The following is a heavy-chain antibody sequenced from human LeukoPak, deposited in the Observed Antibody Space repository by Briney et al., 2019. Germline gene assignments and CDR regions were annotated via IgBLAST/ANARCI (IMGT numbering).Heavy chain of an antibody. J-gene: IGHJ4*02. V-gene: IGHV3-74*01. CDR3: ARDADFEAAAGTNY. D-gene: IGHD6-13*01. CDR1: GFTFSSYW. Sequence: GGSLRLSCAASGFTFSSYWMHWVRQAPGKGLVWVSLINSDGSSTSYADSVKGRFTISRDNAKNTLYLQMNSLRAEDTAVYYCARDADFEAAAGTNYWGQGTLVTVSS. CDR2: INSDGSST.